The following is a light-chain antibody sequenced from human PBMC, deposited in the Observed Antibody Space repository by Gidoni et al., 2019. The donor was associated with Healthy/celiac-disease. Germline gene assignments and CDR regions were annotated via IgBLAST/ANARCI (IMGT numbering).Light chain of an antibody. CDR2: AAS. V-gene: IGKV1-6*01. J-gene: IGKJ1*01. Sequence: AIQMTQSPSSLSASVGDRVTITCRASQGIRNDLGWYQQKPGKAPKLLIYAASSLRSGVPSRCSGSGSGTEVTLTISSLQPEDFATYYCLQDYNYPWTFGQGTKVEIK. CDR1: QGIRND. CDR3: LQDYNYPWT.